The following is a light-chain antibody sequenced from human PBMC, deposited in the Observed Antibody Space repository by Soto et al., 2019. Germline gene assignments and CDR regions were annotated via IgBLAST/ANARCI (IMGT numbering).Light chain of an antibody. J-gene: IGLJ1*01. CDR2: DVS. Sequence: QSVLTQPASVSGSPGQSITISCTGTSSDVGGYNYVSWYQQHPGKAPKLMIYDVSNRPSGVSNRFSGSKSGNTASLTISGLQAEDEADYYCSSYTSSSTSRYVFGTGTKVTVL. CDR1: SSDVGGYNY. CDR3: SSYTSSSTSRYV. V-gene: IGLV2-14*01.